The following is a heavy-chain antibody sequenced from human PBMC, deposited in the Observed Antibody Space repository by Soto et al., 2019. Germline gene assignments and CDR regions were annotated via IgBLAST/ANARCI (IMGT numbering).Heavy chain of an antibody. V-gene: IGHV3-72*01. J-gene: IGHJ4*02. CDR3: ARGGNTNWRYFDY. CDR1: GFNLSDYY. CDR2: TRNRANRHTT. Sequence: EVQLVESGGGLVQPGGSLRLSCAASGFNLSDYYMDWLRQAPGEGMEWVGRTRNRANRHTTEYAASVKGRFTISRDDSSNSLYRQINSLKTEDTAVYYCARGGNTNWRYFDYWGQGTLVTVSS. D-gene: IGHD1-1*01.